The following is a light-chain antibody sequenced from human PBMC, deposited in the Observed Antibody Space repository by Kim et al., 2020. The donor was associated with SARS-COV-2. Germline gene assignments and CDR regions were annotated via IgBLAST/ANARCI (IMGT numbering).Light chain of an antibody. CDR2: GAS. CDR1: QRVSSN. J-gene: IGKJ2*01. Sequence: PGASATLSCRASQRVSSNLAWSQQKPGQAPRLLIYGASTRATGIPARFSGSGSGTEFTLTISSLQSEDFAVYYCQQYNNWPYTFGQGTKLEI. V-gene: IGKV3-15*01. CDR3: QQYNNWPYT.